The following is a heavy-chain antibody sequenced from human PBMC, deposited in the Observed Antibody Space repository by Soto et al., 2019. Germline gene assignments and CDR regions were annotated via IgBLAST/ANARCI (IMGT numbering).Heavy chain of an antibody. CDR1: GYTFTSYG. D-gene: IGHD3-3*01. V-gene: IGHV1-18*04. J-gene: IGHJ4*02. CDR3: ARDRRGGYYDFWSGYSDFDY. CDR2: ISAYNGNT. Sequence: RASVKVSCKASGYTFTSYGISWVRQAPGQGLEWMGWISAYNGNTNYAQKLQGRVTMTTDTSTSTAYMELRSLRSDDTAVYYCARDRRGGYYDFWSGYSDFDYWGQGTLVTVSS.